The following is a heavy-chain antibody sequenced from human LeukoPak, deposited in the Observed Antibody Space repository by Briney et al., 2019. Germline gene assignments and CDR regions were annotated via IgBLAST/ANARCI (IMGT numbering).Heavy chain of an antibody. CDR1: GGSISSSSYY. J-gene: IGHJ6*03. V-gene: IGHV4-39*07. Sequence: SETLSLTCTVSGGSISSSSYYWGWIRQPPGKGLEWIGSIYYSGSTYYNPSLKSRVTISVDTSKNQFSLKLSSVTAADTAMYYCARHHTSYYDILTGHKTYYYYYMDVWGKGTTVTVSS. CDR3: ARHHTSYYDILTGHKTYYYYYMDV. CDR2: IYYSGST. D-gene: IGHD3-9*01.